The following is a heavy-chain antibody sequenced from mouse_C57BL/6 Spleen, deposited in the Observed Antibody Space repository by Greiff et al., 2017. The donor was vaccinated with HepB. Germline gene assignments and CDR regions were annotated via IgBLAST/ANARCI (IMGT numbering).Heavy chain of an antibody. D-gene: IGHD2-2*01. CDR3: ARAVTTREYFDY. CDR1: GFTFSSYA. V-gene: IGHV5-4*01. CDR2: ISDGGSYT. Sequence: EVQRVESGGGLVKPGGSLKLSCAASGFTFSSYAMSWVRQTPEKRLEWVATISDGGSYTYYPDNVKGRFTISRDNAKNNLYLQMSHLKSEDTAMYYCARAVTTREYFDYWGQGTTLTVSS. J-gene: IGHJ2*01.